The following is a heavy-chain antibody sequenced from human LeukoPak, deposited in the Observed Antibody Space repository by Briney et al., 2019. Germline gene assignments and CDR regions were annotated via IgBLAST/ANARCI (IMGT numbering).Heavy chain of an antibody. CDR3: ARDSEGPFDY. Sequence: GGPLRLSCAASGFTFSDYYMSWIRQAPGKGLEWVSYISSRGSTIYYADSVKGRFTISRDNAKDSLYLQMSSLRAEDTAVYYCARDSEGPFDYWGQGTLVTVSS. V-gene: IGHV3-11*04. CDR2: ISSRGSTI. J-gene: IGHJ4*02. CDR1: GFTFSDYY.